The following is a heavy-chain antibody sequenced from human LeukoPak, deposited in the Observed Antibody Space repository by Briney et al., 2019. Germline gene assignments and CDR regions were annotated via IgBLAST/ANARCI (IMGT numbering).Heavy chain of an antibody. V-gene: IGHV3-21*01. Sequence: PGGSLRLSCAASGFTFSSYSMNWVRQAPGKGLEWVSSISSSSSYIYYADSVKGRFTISRDNAKNTLYLQMNSLRAEDTAVYYCARVGIAEGEGRGSFNWFDPWGQGTLVTVSS. CDR2: ISSSSSYI. D-gene: IGHD6-13*01. J-gene: IGHJ5*02. CDR3: ARVGIAEGEGRGSFNWFDP. CDR1: GFTFSSYS.